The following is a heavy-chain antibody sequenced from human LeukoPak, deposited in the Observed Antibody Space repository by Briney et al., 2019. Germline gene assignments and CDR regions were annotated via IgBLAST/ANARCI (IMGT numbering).Heavy chain of an antibody. CDR2: ISYDGSNK. CDR1: GFTFSSYG. V-gene: IGHV3-30*18. CDR3: AKDQPYSSGWYNWFDP. Sequence: PGRSLRLSCAASGFTFSSYGMHWVRQAPGKGLEWVAVISYDGSNKYYADSVKGRFTISRDNSKNTLYLQMDSLRAEDTAVYYCAKDQPYSSGWYNWFDPWGQGTLVTVSS. J-gene: IGHJ5*02. D-gene: IGHD6-19*01.